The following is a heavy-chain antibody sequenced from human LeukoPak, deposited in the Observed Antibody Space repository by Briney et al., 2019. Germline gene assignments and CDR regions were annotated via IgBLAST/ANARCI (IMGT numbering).Heavy chain of an antibody. CDR3: ARLVDYDNSGDPDIFDI. J-gene: IGHJ3*02. CDR1: SGFISSYY. CDR2: INYSGRI. V-gene: IGHV4-59*01. Sequence: SETLSLTCIVSSGFISSYYWSWIRQTPGKGLEWIAFINYSGRIKYNPSLQSRVSISLDTSMNHFSLQLRSVMAVDTAVYYCARLVDYDNSGDPDIFDIWGQGTIVSIS. D-gene: IGHD3-22*01.